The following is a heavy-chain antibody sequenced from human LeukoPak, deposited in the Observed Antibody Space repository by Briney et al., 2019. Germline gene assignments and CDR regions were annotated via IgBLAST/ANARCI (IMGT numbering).Heavy chain of an antibody. Sequence: GGSLRLSCAVSGFTLSNYGMSWVRQAPGKGLEWVAGISGSGGSTNYADSVKGRFTISRDNLKNTLYLQMNSLRAEDTAVYFCARRGVVSRVILVGFHKESNYFDSWGQGTLVTVSS. D-gene: IGHD3-10*01. J-gene: IGHJ4*02. CDR1: GFTLSNYG. V-gene: IGHV3-23*01. CDR3: ARRGVVSRVILVGFHKESNYFDS. CDR2: ISGSGGST.